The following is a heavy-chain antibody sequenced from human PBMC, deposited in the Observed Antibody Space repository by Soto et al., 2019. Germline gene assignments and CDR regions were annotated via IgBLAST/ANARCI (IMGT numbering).Heavy chain of an antibody. V-gene: IGHV3-11*01. D-gene: IGHD6-19*01. CDR2: ISDSSSTI. CDR3: ARARGMFSSGWRFDY. CDR1: GFTFSDYY. Sequence: PGESLRLSSVASGFTFSDYYMSWIRQAPGKGLECISYISDSSSTIYDADSVKGRFTISRDNAKNSLYLQMNSLRAEDTAVYYCARARGMFSSGWRFDYWGRGTLVTVSS. J-gene: IGHJ4*02.